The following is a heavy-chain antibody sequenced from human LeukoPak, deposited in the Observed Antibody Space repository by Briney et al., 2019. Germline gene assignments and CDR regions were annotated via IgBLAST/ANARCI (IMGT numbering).Heavy chain of an antibody. CDR3: ARDEGGPLGGLLDY. CDR1: GGSISSYY. D-gene: IGHD2-15*01. Sequence: SETLSLTCTVSGGSISSYYWSWIRQPPGKGLEWIGYIYYSGSTNYNPSLKSRVTISVDTSKNQFSLKLSSVTAADTAVYYCARDEGGPLGGLLDYWGQGTLVTVSS. V-gene: IGHV4-59*12. CDR2: IYYSGST. J-gene: IGHJ4*02.